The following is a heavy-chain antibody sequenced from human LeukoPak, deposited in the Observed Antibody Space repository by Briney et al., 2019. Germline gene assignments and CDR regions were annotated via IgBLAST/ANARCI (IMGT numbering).Heavy chain of an antibody. CDR2: INHSGST. CDR3: ARPYYYDSSGYDAFDI. CDR1: GGSFSGYY. J-gene: IGHJ3*02. D-gene: IGHD3-22*01. Sequence: SETLSLTCAVYGGSFSGYYWSWIRQPPGKGLEWIGEINHSGSTNYIPSLKSRVTISVDTSKNQYSLKLSSVTAADTAVYYCARPYYYDSSGYDAFDIWGQGTMVTVSS. V-gene: IGHV4-34*01.